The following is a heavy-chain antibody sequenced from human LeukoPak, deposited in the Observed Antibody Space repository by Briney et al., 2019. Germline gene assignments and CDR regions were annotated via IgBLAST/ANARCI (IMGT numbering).Heavy chain of an antibody. Sequence: AETLSLTCAVYGGSFSGYYWSWIRQPPGKGLEWIGEINHSGSTKYNPSLKSRGTISVDTSKNQFSLKLSSVTAADTAVYYCARRSHSYARSGYYPALSPFAPWGPGPLVTASS. D-gene: IGHD3-22*01. CDR1: GGSFSGYY. V-gene: IGHV4-34*01. J-gene: IGHJ5*02. CDR3: ARRSHSYARSGYYPALSPFAP. CDR2: INHSGST.